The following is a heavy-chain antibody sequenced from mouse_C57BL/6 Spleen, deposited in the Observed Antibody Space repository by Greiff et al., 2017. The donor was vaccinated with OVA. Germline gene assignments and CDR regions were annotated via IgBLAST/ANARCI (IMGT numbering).Heavy chain of an antibody. CDR3: ARGDYGSSDFDY. D-gene: IGHD1-1*01. J-gene: IGHJ2*01. V-gene: IGHV5-6*01. CDR1: GFTFSSYG. CDR2: ISSGGSYT. Sequence: EVKLMESGGDLVKPGGSLKLSCAASGFTFSSYGMSWVRQTPDKRLEWVATISSGGSYTDYPDSVKGRFTISSDNAKNTLYLQMSSLKSEDTAMYYCARGDYGSSDFDYWGQGTTLTVSS.